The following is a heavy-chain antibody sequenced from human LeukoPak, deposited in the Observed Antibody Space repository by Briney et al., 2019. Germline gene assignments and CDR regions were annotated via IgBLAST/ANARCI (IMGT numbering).Heavy chain of an antibody. J-gene: IGHJ4*02. Sequence: PGGSLRLSCAASGFTFRSYAMSWVRQAPGKGLEWVSAISGSGGSTYYADSVKGRFTISRDNSKNTLYLQMNSLRAEDTAVYYCAKDLEGVRGVIISRGYYFDYWGQGTLVTVSS. V-gene: IGHV3-23*01. CDR1: GFTFRSYA. CDR3: AKDLEGVRGVIISRGYYFDY. CDR2: ISGSGGST. D-gene: IGHD3-10*01.